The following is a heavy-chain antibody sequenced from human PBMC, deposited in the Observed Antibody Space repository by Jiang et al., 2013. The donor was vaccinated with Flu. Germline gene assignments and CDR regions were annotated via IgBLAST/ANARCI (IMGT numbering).Heavy chain of an antibody. CDR2: ISASGGNT. V-gene: IGHV3-23*01. D-gene: IGHD6-19*01. CDR3: AKPRVQWQLHDAFDI. CDR1: GFIFSNYA. Sequence: PGGSLRLSCAASGFIFSNYAMSWVRQAPGKGLEWVSAISASGGNTYYPDSVKGRFTISRDNSKNTLYLQMNSLGAEDTAVFYCAKPRVQWQLHDAFDIWGQGTVVTVSS. J-gene: IGHJ3*02.